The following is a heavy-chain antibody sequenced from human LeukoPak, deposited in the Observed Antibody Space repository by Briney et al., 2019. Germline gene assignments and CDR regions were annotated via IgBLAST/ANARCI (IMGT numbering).Heavy chain of an antibody. CDR3: ARAGAPFFYYYMDV. V-gene: IGHV1-2*02. J-gene: IGHJ6*03. CDR2: INPNSGGT. Sequence: ASVKVSCKASGYTLTGYYMHWVRQAPGQGLEWMGWINPNSGGTNYAQKFQGRVTMTRDTSINTAYMELSRLRSDDTAMYYCARAGAPFFYYYMDVWDKGTTVTISS. CDR1: GYTLTGYY. D-gene: IGHD3-10*01.